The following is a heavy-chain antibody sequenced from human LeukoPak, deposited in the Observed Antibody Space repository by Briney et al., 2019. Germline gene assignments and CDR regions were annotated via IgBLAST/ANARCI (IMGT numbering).Heavy chain of an antibody. V-gene: IGHV3-21*01. CDR1: GFTFSIYA. CDR2: ITSSGTYI. J-gene: IGHJ6*03. CDR3: ARDPYSGNYGNYYYYYMDV. D-gene: IGHD1-26*01. Sequence: GGSLRLSCAASGFTFSIYAMSWVRQAPGKALEWVSSITSSGTYIFYADSVKGRFTISRDNAKNSLYLQMNSLGPEDTAVYYCARDPYSGNYGNYYYYYMDVWGKGTTVTISS.